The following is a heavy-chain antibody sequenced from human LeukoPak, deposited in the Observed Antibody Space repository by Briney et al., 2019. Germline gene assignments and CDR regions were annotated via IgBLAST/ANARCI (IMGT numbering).Heavy chain of an antibody. CDR1: GGSFEHYF. J-gene: IGHJ4*02. Sequence: IPSETLSLTCTVSGGSFEHYFWSWIRQPPGKGLEWIGYIYYSGSTNYNPSLKSRVTISVDTSKNQFSLKLSSVTAADTAVYYCARHCSSTSCPQGFDYWGQGTLVTVSS. CDR2: IYYSGST. D-gene: IGHD2-2*01. V-gene: IGHV4-59*08. CDR3: ARHCSSTSCPQGFDY.